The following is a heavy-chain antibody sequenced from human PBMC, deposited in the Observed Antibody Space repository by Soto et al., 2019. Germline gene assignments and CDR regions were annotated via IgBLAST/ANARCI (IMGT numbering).Heavy chain of an antibody. CDR2: ISAYNGNT. V-gene: IGHV1-18*01. Sequence: GASVKVSCKASGYTFTSYGISWVRQAPGQGLEWMGWISAYNGNTNYAQKLQGRVTMTTDTSTSTAYMELRSLRSDDTAVYYCARFWDSSGSDAFDIWGQGTMVTVSS. D-gene: IGHD3-22*01. J-gene: IGHJ3*02. CDR1: GYTFTSYG. CDR3: ARFWDSSGSDAFDI.